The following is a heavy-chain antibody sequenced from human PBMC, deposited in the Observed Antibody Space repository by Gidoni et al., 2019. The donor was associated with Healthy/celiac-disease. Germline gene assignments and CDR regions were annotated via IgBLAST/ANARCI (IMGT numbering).Heavy chain of an antibody. Sequence: QVQLVESGGGLVKPGGSLRLSCADSGFTFSDYYMSWIRQAPGKGLEWVSYISSSSSYTNYADSVKGRFTISRDNAKNSLYLQMNSLRAEDTAVYYCARAADSPVRSWYFDLWGRGTLVTVSS. CDR3: ARAADSPVRSWYFDL. CDR2: ISSSSSYT. CDR1: GFTFSDYY. V-gene: IGHV3-11*06. J-gene: IGHJ2*01.